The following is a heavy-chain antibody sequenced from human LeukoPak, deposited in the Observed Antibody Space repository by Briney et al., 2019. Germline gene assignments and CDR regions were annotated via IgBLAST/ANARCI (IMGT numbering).Heavy chain of an antibody. Sequence: SETLSLTCSVSGASISAYHWSWIRQPAGKGLEWLGRVYSSGRTNYIPSLKSRLTMSVDTSKNQFSLKLNSVTAADTAVYYCARDYSYPDYGGQGTLVTVSA. D-gene: IGHD5-18*01. CDR2: VYSSGRT. J-gene: IGHJ4*02. V-gene: IGHV4-4*07. CDR3: ARDYSYPDY. CDR1: GASISAYH.